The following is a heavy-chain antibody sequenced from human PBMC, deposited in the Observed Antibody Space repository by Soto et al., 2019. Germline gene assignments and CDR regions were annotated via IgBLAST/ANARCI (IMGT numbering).Heavy chain of an antibody. CDR2: ISPYNGKT. Sequence: QVQRVQSGAEVKKPGASVKVSCKTSGYTFTSYGISWVRQAPGQGLEWMGWISPYNGKTNYAQKVQGRVTMTTDTSTSTAYMELRSLRSDDTAVYSCARYYSSGWSTNFWGKGENWFDPWGQGTLVTVSS. J-gene: IGHJ5*02. CDR3: ARYYSSGWSTNFWGKGENWFDP. V-gene: IGHV1-18*01. CDR1: GYTFTSYG. D-gene: IGHD6-19*01.